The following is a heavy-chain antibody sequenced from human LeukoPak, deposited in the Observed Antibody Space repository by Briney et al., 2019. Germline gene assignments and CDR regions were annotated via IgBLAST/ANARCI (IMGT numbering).Heavy chain of an antibody. CDR2: IIPIFGTA. CDR3: ARAGGAVAGHYYYMDV. D-gene: IGHD6-19*01. V-gene: IGHV1-69*05. CDR1: GGTFSSYA. J-gene: IGHJ6*03. Sequence: SVKVSCKASGGTFSSYAISWVRQAPGQGLEWMGRIIPIFGTANYAQKLQGRVTMTTDTSTSTAYMELRSLRSDDTAVYYCARAGGAVAGHYYYMDVWGKGTTVTVSS.